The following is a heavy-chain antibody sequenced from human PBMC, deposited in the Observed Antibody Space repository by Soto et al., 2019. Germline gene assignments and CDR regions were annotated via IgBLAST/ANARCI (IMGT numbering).Heavy chain of an antibody. V-gene: IGHV3-30*03. Sequence: QVQLVESGGDVVQPGTSLRLSCAGSGLTLSDYGMHWVRQAPGKGLEWVSSISQDGANIYYADSVKGRFTISRDKSKDTLYLQMSGLRADDTAMYFGTRDLDYWGQGTLVTVSS. CDR3: TRDLDY. J-gene: IGHJ4*02. CDR2: ISQDGANI. CDR1: GLTLSDYG.